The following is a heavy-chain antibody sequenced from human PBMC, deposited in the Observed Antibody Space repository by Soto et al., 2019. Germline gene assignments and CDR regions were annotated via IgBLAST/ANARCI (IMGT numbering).Heavy chain of an antibody. D-gene: IGHD3-10*01. CDR2: ISGSGGST. CDR1: GFTFSPYA. CDR3: AKGLRRLLRTQYYYGLDV. Sequence: EVQLLESGGGLVQPGGSLRLSCAASGFTFSPYAMSWVRQAPGKGLVWVSSISGSGGSTHYAVSVKGRCTVSRDNSKRALTLQMSSLREEDTATYYCAKGLRRLLRTQYYYGLDVWGRGTTVTVSS. V-gene: IGHV3-23*01. J-gene: IGHJ6*02.